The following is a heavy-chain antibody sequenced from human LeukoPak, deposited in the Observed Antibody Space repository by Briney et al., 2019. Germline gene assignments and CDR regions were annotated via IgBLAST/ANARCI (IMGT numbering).Heavy chain of an antibody. J-gene: IGHJ4*02. CDR1: GGTFSSYA. CDR3: AMPWDILTGYSTFGY. Sequence: GASVKVSCKASGGTFSSYAISWVRQAPGQGLEWMGGIIPIFGTANYAQKFQGRVTITADESTSTAYMELSSLRSEDTAVYYCAMPWDILTGYSTFGYWGQGTLVTVSS. CDR2: IIPIFGTA. D-gene: IGHD3-9*01. V-gene: IGHV1-69*01.